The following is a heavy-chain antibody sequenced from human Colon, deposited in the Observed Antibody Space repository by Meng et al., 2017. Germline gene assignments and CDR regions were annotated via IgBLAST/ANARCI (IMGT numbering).Heavy chain of an antibody. CDR3: VRSSGWVRTGFDP. CDR2: IFYTGST. CDR1: GGSISSGDYY. J-gene: IGHJ5*02. V-gene: IGHV4-39*01. Sequence: QVQLQESGPGLVKPSQTLSLTCTVSGGSISSGDYYWSWIRQPPGKALEWIGNIFYTGSTYYNPSLKSRVTIFVDTSKNQFSLKLSSVTAADTAVYYCVRSSGWVRTGFDPWGQGTLVTVSS. D-gene: IGHD6-19*01.